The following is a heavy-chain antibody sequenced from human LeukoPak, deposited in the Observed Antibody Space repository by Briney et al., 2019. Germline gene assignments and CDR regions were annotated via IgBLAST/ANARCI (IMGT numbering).Heavy chain of an antibody. CDR3: TPDYGLDP. J-gene: IGHJ5*02. Sequence: GGSLRLSCAASGFTFSNAWMTWVRQAPGKGLEWVGRIKSKDNGGTTDYAAPVKGRFTISRDDSRDTLFLQMNSLKAEDTAVYYRTPDYGLDPWGQGTLVTVSS. CDR1: GFTFSNAW. D-gene: IGHD3-16*01. CDR2: IKSKDNGGTT. V-gene: IGHV3-15*01.